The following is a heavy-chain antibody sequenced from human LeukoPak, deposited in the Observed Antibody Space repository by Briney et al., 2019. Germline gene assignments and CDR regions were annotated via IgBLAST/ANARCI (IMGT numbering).Heavy chain of an antibody. Sequence: GESLKISCKGSGYSFTSYWIGWVRQMPGKGLEWMGIIYPGDSDTRYSPSFQGQVTISADKSISTAYLQWSSLKASDTAMYYCARSSVLELGIAAAGIDFDYWGQGTLVTVSS. CDR1: GYSFTSYW. J-gene: IGHJ4*02. CDR2: IYPGDSDT. CDR3: ARSSVLELGIAAAGIDFDY. V-gene: IGHV5-51*01. D-gene: IGHD6-13*01.